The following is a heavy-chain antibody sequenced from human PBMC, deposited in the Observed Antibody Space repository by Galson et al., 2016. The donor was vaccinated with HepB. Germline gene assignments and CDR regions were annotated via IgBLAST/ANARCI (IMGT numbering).Heavy chain of an antibody. J-gene: IGHJ4*02. CDR1: GYTFTDYQ. V-gene: IGHV1-2*02. CDR3: ARLGVLGLGYFDY. D-gene: IGHD3-16*01. CDR2: LNPNSGGT. Sequence: SVKVSCKASGYTFTDYQMHWVRQAPGQGPEWMGWLNPNSGGTHYAQKFQGTVTMTRDTSTSTVYMELRRLTSDDTAVYFCARLGVLGLGYFDYWGQGTLVTVSS.